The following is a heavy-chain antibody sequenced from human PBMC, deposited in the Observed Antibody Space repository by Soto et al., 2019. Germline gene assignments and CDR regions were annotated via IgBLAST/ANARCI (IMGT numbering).Heavy chain of an antibody. Sequence: SETLSLTCAVSGGSISSSNWWSWVRQPPGKGLEWIGEIYHSGSTNYNPTLKSRVTISVDKSKNHLSLKLSSVTAADSAVFYCARVSGSYYYGMDVWGQGTTVTVSS. CDR1: GGSISSSNW. V-gene: IGHV4-4*02. CDR3: ARVSGSYYYGMDV. D-gene: IGHD1-26*01. CDR2: IYHSGST. J-gene: IGHJ6*02.